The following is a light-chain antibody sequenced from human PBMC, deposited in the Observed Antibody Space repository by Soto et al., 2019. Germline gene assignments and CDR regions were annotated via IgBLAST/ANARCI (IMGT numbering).Light chain of an antibody. Sequence: EIVMTQSPATLSVSPGERATLSCRASQSVSSNLAWYQQKPCQAPDLLIYGASTRASGSPARFRGSGSGTEFTLTITRLQSEDFAVYYCQQYNTFYTFGQGTKLEIK. V-gene: IGKV3-15*01. CDR3: QQYNTFYT. J-gene: IGKJ2*01. CDR1: QSVSSN. CDR2: GAS.